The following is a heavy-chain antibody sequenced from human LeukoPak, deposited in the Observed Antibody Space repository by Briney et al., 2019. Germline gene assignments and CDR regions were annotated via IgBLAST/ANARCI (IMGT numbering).Heavy chain of an antibody. CDR3: ARGAADIVVVPAALDYYYYGMDV. V-gene: IGHV1-8*01. Sequence: GASVKVSCKASGYTFTSYDINWVRQATGQGLEWMGWMNPNSGNTGYAQKFQGRVTMTRNTSISTAYMELSSLRSEDTAVYYCARGAADIVVVPAALDYYYYGMDVWGKGTTVTVSS. CDR1: GYTFTSYD. D-gene: IGHD2-2*01. CDR2: MNPNSGNT. J-gene: IGHJ6*04.